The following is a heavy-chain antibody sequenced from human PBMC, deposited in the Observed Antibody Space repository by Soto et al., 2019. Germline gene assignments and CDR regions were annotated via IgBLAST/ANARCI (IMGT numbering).Heavy chain of an antibody. CDR2: INHSGST. CDR3: ARLADYDFWSGYSFLMRQDAFDI. J-gene: IGHJ3*02. CDR1: GGSFSGYY. V-gene: IGHV4-34*01. Sequence: SETLSLTCAVYGGSFSGYYWSWIRQPPGKGLEWIGEINHSGSTNYNPSLKSRVTISVDTSKNQFSLKLSSVTAADTAVYYCARLADYDFWSGYSFLMRQDAFDIWGQGTMVTVSS. D-gene: IGHD3-3*01.